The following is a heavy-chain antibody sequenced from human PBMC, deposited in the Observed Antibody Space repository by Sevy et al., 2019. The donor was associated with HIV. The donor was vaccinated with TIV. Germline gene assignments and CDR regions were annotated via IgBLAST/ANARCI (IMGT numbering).Heavy chain of an antibody. D-gene: IGHD5-12*01. J-gene: IGHJ4*02. CDR2: IARNSYEAYGGTT. CDR1: GFTFDDYA. Sequence: GGSLRLSCAASGFTFDDYAMSWFRQAPGKGLEWVAFIARNSYEAYGGTTEYAASVKGRFIISRVDSKSIAYLQMNSLKTEDTAVYYCSRGLATADTPEYYFDYWGQGTLVTVSS. CDR3: SRGLATADTPEYYFDY. V-gene: IGHV3-49*03.